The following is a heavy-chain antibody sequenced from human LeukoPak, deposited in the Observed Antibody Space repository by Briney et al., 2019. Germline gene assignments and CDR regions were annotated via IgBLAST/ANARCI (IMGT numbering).Heavy chain of an antibody. CDR3: ARDFRYSSSSPGYYYYYMDV. Sequence: PSETLSLTCTVSGGSISSGGYYWSWIRQPPGKGLEWIGYIYHSGSTYYNPSLKSRVTISVDRSKNQFSLKLSSVTAADTAVYYCARDFRYSSSSPGYYYYYMDVWGKGTTVTVSS. J-gene: IGHJ6*03. CDR1: GGSISSGGYY. D-gene: IGHD6-6*01. CDR2: IYHSGST. V-gene: IGHV4-30-2*01.